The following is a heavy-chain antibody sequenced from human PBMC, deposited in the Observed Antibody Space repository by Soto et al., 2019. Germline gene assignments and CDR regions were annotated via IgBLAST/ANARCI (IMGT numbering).Heavy chain of an antibody. V-gene: IGHV4-39*07. CDR3: AAGGGLPRYY. CDR1: GGSINNNYYY. Sequence: SETLSLACTVSGGSINNNYYYWGWVRQPPGKGLEWIASISRSGTTYYNPSLKSRVTISVDRSKNQFSLKLSSVTAADTAVYYCAAGGGLPRYYWGQGTLVTVSS. CDR2: ISRSGTT. J-gene: IGHJ4*02. D-gene: IGHD5-12*01.